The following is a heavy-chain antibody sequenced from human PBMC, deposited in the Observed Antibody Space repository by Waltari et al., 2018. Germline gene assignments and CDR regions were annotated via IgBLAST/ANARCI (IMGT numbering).Heavy chain of an antibody. J-gene: IGHJ3*02. CDR3: AREVAYGDYLGRFDI. Sequence: QVQLQESGPGLVKPSETLSLTCIVSSYSITDGYYWGWIRPTPGPGLEWLGSIHHSGSAYYNAPLKSRATMSVDTSKNQFSLRLRSVTAADTALYYCAREVAYGDYLGRFDIWGQGTTVTVSS. CDR1: SYSITDGYY. CDR2: IHHSGSA. D-gene: IGHD4-17*01. V-gene: IGHV4-38-2*02.